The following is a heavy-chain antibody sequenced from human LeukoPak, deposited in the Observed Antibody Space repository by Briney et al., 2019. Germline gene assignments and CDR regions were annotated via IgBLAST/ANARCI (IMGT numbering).Heavy chain of an antibody. D-gene: IGHD2-15*01. CDR3: AKPSYCSGGSCYLGRAAIDY. V-gene: IGHV3-23*01. Sequence: QAGGSLRLSCAASGFTFSSYSMNWVRQAPGKGLEWVSAISGSGGSTYYADSVKGRFTISRDNSKNTLYLQMNSLRAEDTAVYYCAKPSYCSGGSCYLGRAAIDYWGQGTLVTVSS. J-gene: IGHJ4*02. CDR1: GFTFSSYS. CDR2: ISGSGGST.